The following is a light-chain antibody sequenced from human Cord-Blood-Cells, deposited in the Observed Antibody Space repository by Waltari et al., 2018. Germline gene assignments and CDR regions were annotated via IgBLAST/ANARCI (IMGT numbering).Light chain of an antibody. CDR1: QSVLYSPNNKNY. Sequence: ATINCKSSQSVLYSPNNKNYLAWYQQKPGQPPKLLIYWASTRESGVPDRFSGSGSGTDFTLTISSLQAEDVAVYYCQQYYSTPYTFGQGTKLEIK. V-gene: IGKV4-1*01. CDR3: QQYYSTPYT. CDR2: WAS. J-gene: IGKJ2*01.